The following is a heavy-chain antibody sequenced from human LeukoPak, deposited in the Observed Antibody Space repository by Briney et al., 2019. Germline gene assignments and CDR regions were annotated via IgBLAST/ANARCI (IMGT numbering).Heavy chain of an antibody. Sequence: GASVKVSCKASGYTFTSYGISWVRQAPGQGLEWMGWISAYNGNTNYAQKLQGRVTMTTDTSTSTAYMELRSLRSDDTAVYYCARDPSGSYYVGSPYYYYGMDVWGQGTTVTVSS. J-gene: IGHJ6*02. CDR3: ARDPSGSYYVGSPYYYYGMDV. CDR1: GYTFTSYG. CDR2: ISAYNGNT. V-gene: IGHV1-18*01. D-gene: IGHD1-26*01.